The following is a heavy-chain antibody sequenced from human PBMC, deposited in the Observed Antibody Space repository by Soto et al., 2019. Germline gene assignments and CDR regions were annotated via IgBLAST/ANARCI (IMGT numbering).Heavy chain of an antibody. J-gene: IGHJ4*02. CDR1: GFTFSSYG. V-gene: IGHV3-33*01. D-gene: IGHD3-16*02. CDR2: IWYDGSNK. Sequence: QVQLVESGGGVVQPGRSLRLSCAASGFTFSSYGMHWVRQAPGKGLEWVAVIWYDGSNKYYADSVKGRFTISRDNSKNTLYLQMNSLRAEDTAGYYCAREGFGGVIVGPLDYWGQGTLVTVSS. CDR3: AREGFGGVIVGPLDY.